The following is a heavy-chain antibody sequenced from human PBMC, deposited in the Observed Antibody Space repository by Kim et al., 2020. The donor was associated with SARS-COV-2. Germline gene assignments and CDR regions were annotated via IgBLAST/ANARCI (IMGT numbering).Heavy chain of an antibody. CDR2: TSGSGGTT. Sequence: GGSLRLSCAASGFTFNNYAMTWVRQAQGKELEWVSSTSGSGGTTYDADSVKGRLTISRDNSRHTLSLQMNNLRADDPAIYYCAKDVGEGRIYFDHWGQVT. CDR3: AKDVGEGRIYFDH. J-gene: IGHJ4*02. CDR1: GFTFNNYA. D-gene: IGHD3-10*01. V-gene: IGHV3-23*01.